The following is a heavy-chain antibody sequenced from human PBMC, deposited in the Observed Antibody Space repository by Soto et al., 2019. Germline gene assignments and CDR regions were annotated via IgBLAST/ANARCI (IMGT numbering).Heavy chain of an antibody. J-gene: IGHJ4*02. D-gene: IGHD2-21*01. V-gene: IGHV4-30-2*01. CDR3: DRDPMW. Sequence: QLQLQESGSGLVKPSQTLSLTCAVSGGSISSGGYSWSWIRQPPGKGLEWIGYIYHSGSTYYNPTLKSRDTISVDRSQKQCSLKLRSETAAGTAVYYCDRDPMWWGQGSHVTVSS. CDR2: IYHSGST. CDR1: GGSISSGGYS.